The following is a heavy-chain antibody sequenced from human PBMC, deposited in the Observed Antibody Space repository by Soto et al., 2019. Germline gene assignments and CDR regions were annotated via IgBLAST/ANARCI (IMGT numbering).Heavy chain of an antibody. V-gene: IGHV1-69*01. D-gene: IGHD4-17*01. J-gene: IGHJ2*01. CDR2: IIPIFGTA. CDR3: ARFTVTTMSLDWYFDL. CDR1: GGTFSSYA. Sequence: QVQLVQSGAEVQKPGSSVKVSCKASGGTFSSYAISWVRQAPGQGLEWMGGIIPIFGTANYAQKFQGRVTITADESSSTAYMELSSLRSEDTAVYYCARFTVTTMSLDWYFDLWGRGTLVTVSS.